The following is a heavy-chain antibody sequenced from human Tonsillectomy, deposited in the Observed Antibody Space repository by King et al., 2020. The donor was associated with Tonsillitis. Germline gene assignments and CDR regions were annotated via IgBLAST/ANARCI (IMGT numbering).Heavy chain of an antibody. CDR1: GFTFSSYA. V-gene: IGHV3-30*18. CDR2: ISPDGSKK. J-gene: IGHJ4*02. Sequence: VQLVESGGGVVQPGRSLRLSCATSGFTFSSYAIHWVRQAPGRGLEWVATISPDGSKKYYVDSMQGRFTISRDNSKNTLYLQMNSLRAEDTAVYYCAKEEKPYCNIDYWGQGILVTVSS. D-gene: IGHD2/OR15-2a*01. CDR3: AKEEKPYCNIDY.